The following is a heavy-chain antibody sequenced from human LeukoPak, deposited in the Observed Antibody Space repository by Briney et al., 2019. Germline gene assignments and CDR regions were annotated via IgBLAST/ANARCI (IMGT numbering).Heavy chain of an antibody. CDR1: GGSISSYY. Sequence: SETLSLTCTVSGGSISSYYWSWLRQPPGKGLEWIGYIYYSWSTNYTPSLKSRVTISVDTSKNQFSLKLSSVTAADTAVYYCARGSDRDDFWSGYYFDYWGQGTLVTVSS. CDR3: ARGSDRDDFWSGYYFDY. CDR2: IYYSWST. J-gene: IGHJ4*02. V-gene: IGHV4-59*01. D-gene: IGHD3-3*01.